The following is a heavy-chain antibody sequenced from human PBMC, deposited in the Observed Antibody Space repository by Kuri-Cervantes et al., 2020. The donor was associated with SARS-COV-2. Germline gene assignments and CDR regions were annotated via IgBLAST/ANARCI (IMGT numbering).Heavy chain of an antibody. Sequence: GSLRLSCTVSGGSISSSSYYWGWIRQPPGQGLEWIGSIYYSGSTYYNPSLKSRVTISVDTSKYQFSLKLSSVTAADTAVYYCARHVYYDILTGYYNTRGGFDYWGQGTLVTVSS. CDR2: IYYSGST. V-gene: IGHV4-39*01. J-gene: IGHJ4*02. CDR1: GGSISSSSYY. CDR3: ARHVYYDILTGYYNTRGGFDY. D-gene: IGHD3-9*01.